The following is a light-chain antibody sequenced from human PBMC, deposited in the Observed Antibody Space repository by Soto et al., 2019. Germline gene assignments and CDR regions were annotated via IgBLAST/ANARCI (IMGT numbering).Light chain of an antibody. J-gene: IGLJ1*01. CDR2: AVS. CDR1: SSDVGGYKY. CDR3: SSYAGSNNYV. Sequence: QSVLTQPPSASWSPGQSVTISCSGTSSDVGGYKYVSWYQQYPGKAPKLMIYAVSKRPSGVPDRFSGSKSGNTASLTVSGLQAEDEADYYCSSYAGSNNYVFGTGTKVTAL. V-gene: IGLV2-8*01.